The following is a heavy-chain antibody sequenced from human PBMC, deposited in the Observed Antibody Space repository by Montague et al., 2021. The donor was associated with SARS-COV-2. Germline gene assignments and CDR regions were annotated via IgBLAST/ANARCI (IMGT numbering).Heavy chain of an antibody. D-gene: IGHD3-22*01. J-gene: IGHJ3*02. Sequence: TLSLTCTVSDGSISSGGYYWSWIRQRPGKGLEWIAYIYYSGSTYYNPSLKSRVSISVDTSKNQFSLKLSSVTAADTAVYYCARARTRFSLIVMVIDTFDIWGQGTMVTVSS. CDR3: ARARTRFSLIVMVIDTFDI. CDR1: DGSISSGGYY. V-gene: IGHV4-31*03. CDR2: IYYSGST.